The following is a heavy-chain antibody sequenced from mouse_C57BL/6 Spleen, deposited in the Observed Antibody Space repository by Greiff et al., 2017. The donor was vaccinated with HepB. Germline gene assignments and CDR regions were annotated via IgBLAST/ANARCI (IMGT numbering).Heavy chain of an antibody. Sequence: EVQRVESEGGLVQPGRSMKLSCTASGFTFSDYYMAWVRQVPEKGLEWVANITYDGSSTYYLDSLKSHFIISRDNAKNILYLQMSNLKSEDTATYYCARNYYSNSYAMDYWGQGTSVTVSS. V-gene: IGHV5-16*01. J-gene: IGHJ4*01. D-gene: IGHD2-5*01. CDR2: ITYDGSST. CDR3: ARNYYSNSYAMDY. CDR1: GFTFSDYY.